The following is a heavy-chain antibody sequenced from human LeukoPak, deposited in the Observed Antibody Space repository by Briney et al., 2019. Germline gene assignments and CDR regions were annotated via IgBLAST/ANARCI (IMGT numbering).Heavy chain of an antibody. D-gene: IGHD1-14*01. CDR2: INSDGSST. CDR3: ARVSGTTGGNFDY. V-gene: IGHV3-74*01. CDR1: GFTFSNYW. Sequence: GGSLRLSCVASGFTFSNYWMHWVRQAPGKGLVWVSRINSDGSSTSYADSVKGRFTISRDNAKNTLYRQMDSLRAEDTAVYFCARVSGTTGGNFDYWGQGTLVTVSS. J-gene: IGHJ4*02.